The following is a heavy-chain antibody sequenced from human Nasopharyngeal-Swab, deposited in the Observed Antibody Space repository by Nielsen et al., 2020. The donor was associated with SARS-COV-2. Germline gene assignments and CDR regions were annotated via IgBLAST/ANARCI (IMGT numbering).Heavy chain of an antibody. V-gene: IGHV4-34*01. CDR1: GGTLNGFH. D-gene: IGHD6-13*01. Sequence: SETLSLTCVVFGGTLNGFHWKWIRQTPGKGLEWIGEINHSGSTNYNPSLKSRVTISVATSKNQFSLKLSSVTAADTAVYYCARGLYSSSRYAAFYDYWGQGTLVTVSS. CDR2: INHSGST. J-gene: IGHJ4*02. CDR3: ARGLYSSSRYAAFYDY.